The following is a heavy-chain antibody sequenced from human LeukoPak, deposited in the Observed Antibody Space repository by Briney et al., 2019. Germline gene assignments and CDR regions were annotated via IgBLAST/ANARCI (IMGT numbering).Heavy chain of an antibody. CDR1: GFTFSNYG. CDR3: ARGVRIAVAGYIDY. V-gene: IGHV3-30*03. CDR2: ISYDGVDK. Sequence: GGSLRLSCAASGFTFSNYGMHWVRQAPGKGLEWVAAISYDGVDKDYADSVKGRFTISRDNSKNTLYLQMNSLRAEDTAVYYCARGVRIAVAGYIDYWGQGTLVTVSS. D-gene: IGHD6-19*01. J-gene: IGHJ4*02.